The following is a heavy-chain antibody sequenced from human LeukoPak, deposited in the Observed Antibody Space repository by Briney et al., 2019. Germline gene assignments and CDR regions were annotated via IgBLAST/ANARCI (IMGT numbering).Heavy chain of an antibody. D-gene: IGHD4-17*01. CDR3: ARASKEGTTVTRFDN. Sequence: PSETLSLTCTVSGGSISSGDYYWTWIRQHPGRGLEWIGYIYYSGSAYYNPSLKSRVTMSVDTSKNQFSLELTSVTAADTAVYYCARASKEGTTVTRFDNWGQGTLVTVSS. J-gene: IGHJ4*02. CDR1: GGSISSGDYY. CDR2: IYYSGSA. V-gene: IGHV4-31*03.